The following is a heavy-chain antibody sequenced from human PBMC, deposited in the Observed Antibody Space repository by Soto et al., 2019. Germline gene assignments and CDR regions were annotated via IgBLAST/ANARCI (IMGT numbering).Heavy chain of an antibody. CDR3: ARDQRPEIRLGELSLYYRFDYYYGMDV. CDR1: GFTFSSYS. D-gene: IGHD3-16*02. V-gene: IGHV3-21*01. Sequence: GGSLRLSCAASGFTFSSYSMNWVRQAPGKGLEWVSSISSSSSYIYYADSVKGRFTISRDNAKNSLYLQMNSLRAEDTAVYYCARDQRPEIRLGELSLYYRFDYYYGMDVWGQGTRVTVSS. J-gene: IGHJ6*02. CDR2: ISSSSSYI.